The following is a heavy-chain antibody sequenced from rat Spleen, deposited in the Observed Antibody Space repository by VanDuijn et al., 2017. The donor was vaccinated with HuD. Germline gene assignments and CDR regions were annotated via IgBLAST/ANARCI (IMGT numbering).Heavy chain of an antibody. D-gene: IGHD1-9*01. CDR3: ARLGDTYYGYNPLDA. V-gene: IGHV5-7*01. CDR2: ISYDDSST. CDR1: GFTFSDYN. Sequence: EVRLVESGGGLVRPGRSLKLSCAASGFTFSDYNMAWVRQAPKKGLEWVATISYDDSSTYYRDSVKGRLTISRDNAKSTLYLQMNSLKSEDTATYYCARLGDTYYGYNPLDAWGQGASVTVSS. J-gene: IGHJ4*01.